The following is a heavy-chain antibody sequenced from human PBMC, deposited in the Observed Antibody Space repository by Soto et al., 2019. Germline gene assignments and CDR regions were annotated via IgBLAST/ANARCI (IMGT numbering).Heavy chain of an antibody. Sequence: QLQLQESGPGLVKPSETLSLTCTVSGGSISSSRYYWGWIRQPPGKGLEWIGSIYYSGSTYYNPALKSRVTVSVDTGKYQFTKKLSAVAAATTALYYCARSDLDGYCSCGSCYSYYFDYWGQRTLVTVSS. CDR3: ARSDLDGYCSCGSCYSYYFDY. J-gene: IGHJ4*02. CDR2: IYYSGST. CDR1: GGSISSSRYY. V-gene: IGHV4-39*01. D-gene: IGHD2-15*01.